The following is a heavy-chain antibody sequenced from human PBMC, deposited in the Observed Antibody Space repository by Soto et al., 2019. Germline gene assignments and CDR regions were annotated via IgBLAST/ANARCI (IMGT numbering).Heavy chain of an antibody. CDR2: MNPNSGNT. V-gene: IGHV1-8*01. D-gene: IGHD3-10*01. Sequence: ASVKVSCKASGYTFTSYDINWVRQATGQGLEWMGWMNPNSGNTGYAQKFQGRVTMTRNTSISTAYMELSSLRSEDTAVYYCARGQAPYYYGSGSYYTYWGQGTLVTVSS. CDR3: ARGQAPYYYGSGSYYTY. CDR1: GYTFTSYD. J-gene: IGHJ4*02.